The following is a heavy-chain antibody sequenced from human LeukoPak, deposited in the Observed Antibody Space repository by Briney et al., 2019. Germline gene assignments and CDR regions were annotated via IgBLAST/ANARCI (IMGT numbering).Heavy chain of an antibody. J-gene: IGHJ5*02. V-gene: IGHV3-53*04. CDR3: ARAVVVAVTSWFDP. CDR1: GFTVSSNY. CDR2: IYSGGST. Sequence: GGSLRLSCAASGFTVSSNYMSWVRQAPGKGLEWVSVIYSGGSTYYADSVKGRFTISRHNSKNTLYLQMNSLRAEDTAVYYCARAVVVAVTSWFDPWGQGTLVTVSS. D-gene: IGHD2-15*01.